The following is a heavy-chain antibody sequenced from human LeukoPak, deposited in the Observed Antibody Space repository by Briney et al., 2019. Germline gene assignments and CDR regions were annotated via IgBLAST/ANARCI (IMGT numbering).Heavy chain of an antibody. V-gene: IGHV3-74*01. CDR1: GFTFSDYL. Sequence: PGGSLRLSCAASGFTFSDYLIHWVRQAPGKGLLWVSRVNRDGGPATYADSAKGRFTVSRDNAKSTLYLQMNSLRAEDTAVYYCARSPAGTYTMDVWGQGTTVTVSS. D-gene: IGHD3-10*01. CDR3: ARSPAGTYTMDV. CDR2: VNRDGGPA. J-gene: IGHJ6*02.